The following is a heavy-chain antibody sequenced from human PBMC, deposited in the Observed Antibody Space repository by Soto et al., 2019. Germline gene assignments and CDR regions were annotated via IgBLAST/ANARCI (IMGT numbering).Heavy chain of an antibody. CDR2: IYWDDDK. CDR3: AHGGSLAVLDY. D-gene: IGHD6-6*01. J-gene: IGHJ4*02. CDR1: GFSLSTSGVG. V-gene: IGHV2-5*02. Sequence: QITLKESGPTLVKPTQTLTLTCTCSGFSLSTSGVGVGWIRQPPGKALEWLAFIYWDDDKGYSPSLKSRLTITNDTSKDQVVLTMTNMDPADTATYYCAHGGSLAVLDYWGQGTLVTVSS.